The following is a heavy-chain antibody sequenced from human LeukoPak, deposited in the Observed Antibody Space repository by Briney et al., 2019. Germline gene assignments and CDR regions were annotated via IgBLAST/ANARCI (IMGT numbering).Heavy chain of an antibody. CDR2: INPNSGDT. CDR3: ARANPLYCSSTTCLFDY. V-gene: IGHV1-2*02. J-gene: IGHJ4*02. CDR1: GYTFTGYY. Sequence: RAALVKVSCKASGYTFTGYYMHWVRQAPGQGFEWMGWINPNSGDTNYAQKFQGRVTMTRDTSISTAHMELSRLRSDDTAVYYCARANPLYCSSTTCLFDYWGQGTLVTVSS. D-gene: IGHD2-2*01.